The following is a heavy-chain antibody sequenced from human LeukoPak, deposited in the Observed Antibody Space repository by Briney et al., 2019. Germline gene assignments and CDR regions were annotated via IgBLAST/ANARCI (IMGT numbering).Heavy chain of an antibody. CDR2: ISTYDGDT. J-gene: IGHJ4*02. Sequence: ASVKVSCKASGYTFTRYGNTWVRQAPGQGLEWMGWISTYDGDTYYAQKFQGRVTMTRDTSTTTAYMELRGLRSDDTALYYCARDVLNRCIGGICPIDDWGQGTLVTVSS. CDR3: ARDVLNRCIGGICPIDD. V-gene: IGHV1-18*04. CDR1: GYTFTRYG. D-gene: IGHD2-15*01.